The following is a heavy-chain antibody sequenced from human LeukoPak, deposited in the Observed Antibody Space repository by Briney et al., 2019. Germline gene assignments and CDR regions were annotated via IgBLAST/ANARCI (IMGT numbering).Heavy chain of an antibody. CDR2: ISSGGSST. J-gene: IGHJ6*03. Sequence: GGSLRLSCGASVFIFSSYWVHCLRRARGRGLVWVSRISSGGSSTNYADSVKGRFTISRDNAKNSLYLQMNSLRAEDTAVYYCARERLVTPSYYYYMDVWGKGTTVTVSS. V-gene: IGHV3-74*01. D-gene: IGHD4-23*01. CDR1: VFIFSSYW. CDR3: ARERLVTPSYYYYMDV.